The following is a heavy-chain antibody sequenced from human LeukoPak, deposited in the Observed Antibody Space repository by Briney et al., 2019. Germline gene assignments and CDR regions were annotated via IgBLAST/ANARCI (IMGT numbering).Heavy chain of an antibody. Sequence: ASVKVSCKASGYTFTSYGISWVRQAPGQGLEWMGWISAYNGNTNYAQKLQGRVTMTTDTSTSTAYMELRSLRSDDTAVYYCARYEIVVVPAALDYWGQETLVTVSS. D-gene: IGHD2-2*01. CDR2: ISAYNGNT. CDR1: GYTFTSYG. V-gene: IGHV1-18*01. J-gene: IGHJ4*02. CDR3: ARYEIVVVPAALDY.